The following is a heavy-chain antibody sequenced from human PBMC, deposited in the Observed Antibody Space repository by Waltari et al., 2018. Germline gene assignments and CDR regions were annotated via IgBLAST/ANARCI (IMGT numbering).Heavy chain of an antibody. D-gene: IGHD6-19*01. V-gene: IGHV3-30*18. CDR1: GFTFSSYG. CDR3: AKDGSGRLD. J-gene: IGHJ4*02. Sequence: QVQLVESGGGVVQPGRSLRLSCAASGFTFSSYGMPWVRQAPGKGLEGVAVISYDGSNKYYADSGKGRFTISRDNSKNTLYLQMNSLRAEDTAVYYCAKDGSGRLDWGQGTLVTVSS. CDR2: ISYDGSNK.